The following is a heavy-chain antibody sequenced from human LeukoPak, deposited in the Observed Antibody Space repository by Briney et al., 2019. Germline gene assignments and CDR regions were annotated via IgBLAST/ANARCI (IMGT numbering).Heavy chain of an antibody. J-gene: IGHJ4*02. D-gene: IGHD2-21*02. Sequence: SETLSLTCAVYGGSFSGYYWSWIRQPPGKGLEWIGEINRSGSTNYNPSLKSRVTISVDTSKNQFSLKLSSVTAADTAVYYCARLGEVTAPPYFDYWGQGTLVTVSS. CDR2: INRSGST. CDR1: GGSFSGYY. CDR3: ARLGEVTAPPYFDY. V-gene: IGHV4-34*01.